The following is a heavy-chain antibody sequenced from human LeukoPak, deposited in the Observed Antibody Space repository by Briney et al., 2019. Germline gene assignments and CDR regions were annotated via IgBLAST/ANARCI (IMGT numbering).Heavy chain of an antibody. Sequence: GGSLRLSCAASGFTVSSNYMSWVRQAPGKGLEWVSIIYSGGSTYYADSVKGRFTISRDNTKNTLYLQMNNLRAEDTAVYYCARDLLELPKFYYYGMDIWGQGTTVTVSS. V-gene: IGHV3-53*01. D-gene: IGHD1-26*01. CDR2: IYSGGST. CDR3: ARDLLELPKFYYYGMDI. CDR1: GFTVSSNY. J-gene: IGHJ6*02.